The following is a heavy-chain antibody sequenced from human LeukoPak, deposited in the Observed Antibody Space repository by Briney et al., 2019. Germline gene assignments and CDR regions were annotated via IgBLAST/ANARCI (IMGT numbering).Heavy chain of an antibody. J-gene: IGHJ4*02. CDR3: AKDTALYYYDSSGNDY. V-gene: IGHV3-23*01. Sequence: AGGSLRLSCAASGFTFSSYAMSWVRQAPGKGLEWVSAISGSGGSTYYADSVKGRFTISRDNSKNTLYLQMNSLRAEDTAVYYCAKDTALYYYDSSGNDYWGQGTLVTVSS. CDR1: GFTFSSYA. D-gene: IGHD3-22*01. CDR2: ISGSGGST.